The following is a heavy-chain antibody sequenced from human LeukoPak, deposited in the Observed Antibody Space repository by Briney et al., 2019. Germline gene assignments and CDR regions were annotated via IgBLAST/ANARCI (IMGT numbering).Heavy chain of an antibody. J-gene: IGHJ4*02. V-gene: IGHV3-48*02. CDR3: ARSWGKLDF. D-gene: IGHD7-27*01. CDR1: GFTFSSQS. Sequence: GGSLRLSCAASGFTFSSQSMNWVRQAPGKGLEWISHISGSSGTTQYADSVKGRFTVSRDNAKNSLYLQMNSLRDEDTAVYYCARSWGKLDFWGQGTLVTVSS. CDR2: ISGSSGTT.